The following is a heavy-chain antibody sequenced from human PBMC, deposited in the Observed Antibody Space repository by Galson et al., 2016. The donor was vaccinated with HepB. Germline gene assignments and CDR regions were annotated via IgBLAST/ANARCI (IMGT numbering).Heavy chain of an antibody. CDR3: ARTFCRSTSCYWTYFDY. CDR2: ISFDGFTK. J-gene: IGHJ4*02. CDR1: GFTFSTYA. D-gene: IGHD2-2*01. V-gene: IGHV3-30-3*01. Sequence: SLRLSCAASGFTFSTYAMHWVRQAPGKGLEWVAIISFDGFTKYYADSVKGRFTISRDNSKNSVYLQMNGLRAEDTAVYYCARTFCRSTSCYWTYFDYWGQGTLVTVSS.